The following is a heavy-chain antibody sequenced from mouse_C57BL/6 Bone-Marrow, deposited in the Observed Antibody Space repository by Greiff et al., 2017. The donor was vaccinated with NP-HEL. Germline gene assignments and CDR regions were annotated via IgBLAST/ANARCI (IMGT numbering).Heavy chain of an antibody. Sequence: VQLQQSGAELVKPGASVTLSCKASGYTFTEYTIHWVKQRSGQGLEWIGWFYSGSGSIKYNEKLKDQATLTEDKASSTVYMDLIRLTSEDSAVYFCARHGDYFGSSYGYFDVWGTGTTVTVSS. CDR3: ARHGDYFGSSYGYFDV. CDR1: GYTFTEYT. CDR2: FYSGSGSI. D-gene: IGHD1-1*01. J-gene: IGHJ1*03. V-gene: IGHV1-62-2*01.